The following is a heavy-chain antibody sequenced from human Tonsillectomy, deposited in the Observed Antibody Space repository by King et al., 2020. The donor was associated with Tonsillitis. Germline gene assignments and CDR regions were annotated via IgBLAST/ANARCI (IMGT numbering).Heavy chain of an antibody. Sequence: QLQESGPGLVKPSQNLSLTCTVSGGSISSGAYYWSWIRQHPGKGLEWIGYIYYSGSTYYNPSLKSRVTISVDTSKNQFSLKLSSVTAADTAVYDCARGLEANPPTWWFDPWGQGTLVTVSS. CDR1: GGSISSGAYY. D-gene: IGHD4/OR15-4a*01. V-gene: IGHV4-31*03. J-gene: IGHJ5*02. CDR3: ARGLEANPPTWWFDP. CDR2: IYYSGST.